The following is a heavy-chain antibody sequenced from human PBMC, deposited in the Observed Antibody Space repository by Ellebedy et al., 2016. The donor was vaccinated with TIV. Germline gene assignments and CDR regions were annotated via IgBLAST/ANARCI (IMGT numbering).Heavy chain of an antibody. J-gene: IGHJ4*02. D-gene: IGHD4-17*01. V-gene: IGHV3-33*01. Sequence: GESLKISCAASGFTFSSYGMHWVRPAPGKGLEWVAVIWYDGSNKYYADSVKGRFTISRDNSKNTLYLQMNSLRAEDTAVYYCARGTYGDYADYWGQGTLVTVSS. CDR3: ARGTYGDYADY. CDR2: IWYDGSNK. CDR1: GFTFSSYG.